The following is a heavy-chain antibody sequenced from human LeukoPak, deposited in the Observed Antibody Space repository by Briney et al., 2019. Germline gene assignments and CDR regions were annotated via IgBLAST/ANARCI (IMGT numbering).Heavy chain of an antibody. CDR1: GFSLRTSGVG. CDR3: AHRSQPGYSSSFDY. Sequence: SGPTLVNPTQTLTLTCTFSGFSLRTSGVGVGWIRQPPGKALEWLSLIYWDDDKRYSPSLKSRLTITKDTSKNQVVLTMTNMDPVDTATYYCAHRSQPGYSSSFDYWGQGTLVTVSS. V-gene: IGHV2-5*02. D-gene: IGHD6-13*01. CDR2: IYWDDDK. J-gene: IGHJ4*02.